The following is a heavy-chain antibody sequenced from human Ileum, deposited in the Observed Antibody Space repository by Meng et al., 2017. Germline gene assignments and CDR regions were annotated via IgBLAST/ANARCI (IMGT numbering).Heavy chain of an antibody. D-gene: IGHD6-13*01. V-gene: IGHV4-31*03. CDR1: GGSFSSGGYY. Sequence: QVQPQESGPGLVKLSQSLSLICSVSGGSFSSGGYYWCWIRQHPGKGLEWIGYIYYSGTTYYNPSLKSRVTISVDTSKNQFSLKLSSVTAADTAVYYCAREPPAAAGTGADYWGQGTLVTVSS. CDR2: IYYSGTT. J-gene: IGHJ4*02. CDR3: AREPPAAAGTGADY.